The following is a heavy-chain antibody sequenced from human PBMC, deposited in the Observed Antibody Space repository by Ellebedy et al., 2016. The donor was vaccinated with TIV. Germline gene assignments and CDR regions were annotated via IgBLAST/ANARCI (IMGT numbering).Heavy chain of an antibody. CDR3: ARLDTELITVDDYYYYMDV. J-gene: IGHJ6*03. CDR2: VNQSGRT. Sequence: SETLSLTCAVYGGSFSGYYWSWVRQPPGKGLEWIGDVNQSGRTSYHPSLKSRVTISVDTSKNQFSLRLNSVTAADTAIYYCARLDTELITVDDYYYYMDVWGKGTTVTVSS. V-gene: IGHV4-34*01. D-gene: IGHD4-11*01. CDR1: GGSFSGYY.